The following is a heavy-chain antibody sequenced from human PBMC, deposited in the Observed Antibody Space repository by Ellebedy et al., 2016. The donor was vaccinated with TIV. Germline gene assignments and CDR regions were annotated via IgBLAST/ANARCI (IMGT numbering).Heavy chain of an antibody. CDR2: INHSGST. J-gene: IGHJ6*02. CDR1: GGSFSGYY. V-gene: IGHV4-34*01. Sequence: SETLSLXXAVYGGSFSGYYWSWIRQPPGKGLEWIGEINHSGSTNYNPSLKSRVTISVDTSKNQFSLKLSSVTAADTAVYYCARALWYGGMDVWGQGTTVTVSS. D-gene: IGHD2-21*01. CDR3: ARALWYGGMDV.